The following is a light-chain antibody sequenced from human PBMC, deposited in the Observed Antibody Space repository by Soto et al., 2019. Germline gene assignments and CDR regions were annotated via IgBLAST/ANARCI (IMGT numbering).Light chain of an antibody. CDR1: QSVSSY. CDR2: DAS. Sequence: EIVLTQSPATLSLSPGERATLSCRASQSVSSYLAWYQQKPGQAPRLLIHDASTRATGVPATFSGSGSGTEFTLTISILQSEDFAVYYCQQYNNWPRTFGQGTRLEIK. CDR3: QQYNNWPRT. J-gene: IGKJ5*01. V-gene: IGKV3-15*01.